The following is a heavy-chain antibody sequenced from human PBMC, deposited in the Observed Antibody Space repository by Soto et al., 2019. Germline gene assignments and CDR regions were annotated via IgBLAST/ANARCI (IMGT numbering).Heavy chain of an antibody. V-gene: IGHV3-48*03. J-gene: IGHJ6*02. CDR3: ARGGYSYGYAYYYYGMDV. CDR2: ISSSGSTI. D-gene: IGHD5-18*01. CDR1: GFTFSSYE. Sequence: EVQLVESGGAPPQPGGSLRLSCAASGFTFSSYEMNWVRQAPGKGLEWVSYISSSGSTIYYADSVKGRFTISRDNAKNSLYLQMNSLRAEDTAVYYCARGGYSYGYAYYYYGMDVWGQGTTVTVSS.